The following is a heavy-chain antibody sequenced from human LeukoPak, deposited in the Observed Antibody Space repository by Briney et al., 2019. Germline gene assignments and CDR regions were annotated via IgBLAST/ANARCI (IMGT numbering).Heavy chain of an antibody. J-gene: IGHJ6*03. D-gene: IGHD5-18*01. V-gene: IGHV4-59*01. CDR1: GGSISSYY. CDR3: ARGVSRGYSYGRYYMDV. Sequence: PSETLSLTCTVSGGSISSYYWSWIRQSPGKGLEWIGSIYYSGSTNNNPSLKSRVTISVDKSKNQISLKLSSVTAADTAVYYCARGVSRGYSYGRYYMDVWGKGTTVTVSS. CDR2: IYYSGST.